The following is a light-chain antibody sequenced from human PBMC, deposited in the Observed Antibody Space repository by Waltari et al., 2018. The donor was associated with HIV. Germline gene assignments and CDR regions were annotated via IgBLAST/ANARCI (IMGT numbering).Light chain of an antibody. Sequence: EIVLTQSPGTLSLSPGERATLSCRASQSVSSSYLAWYQQKPGQAPRLLIYGASSRATDIPDRFSGSGSVTDFTLTISRLEPEDFAVYYCQQYGSSLVTFGGGTKVEIK. V-gene: IGKV3-20*01. CDR1: QSVSSSY. J-gene: IGKJ4*01. CDR3: QQYGSSLVT. CDR2: GAS.